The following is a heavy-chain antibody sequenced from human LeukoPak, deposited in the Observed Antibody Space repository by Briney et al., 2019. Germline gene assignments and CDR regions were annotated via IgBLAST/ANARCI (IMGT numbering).Heavy chain of an antibody. CDR3: ASPYCSGGSCYAKT. CDR2: IYYSGST. J-gene: IGHJ5*02. Sequence: SETLSLTCTVSGGSISSGGYYWSWIRQHPGKGLEWIGYIYYSGSTYYNPSLKSRVTISVDTSKNQFSLKLSSVTAADTAVYYCASPYCSGGSCYAKTWGQGTLVTASS. CDR1: GGSISSGGYY. V-gene: IGHV4-31*03. D-gene: IGHD2-15*01.